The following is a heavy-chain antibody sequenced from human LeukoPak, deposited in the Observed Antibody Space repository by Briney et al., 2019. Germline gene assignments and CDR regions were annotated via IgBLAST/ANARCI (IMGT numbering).Heavy chain of an antibody. J-gene: IGHJ4*02. CDR2: MNPDSGDT. CDR1: GYTFTSYD. D-gene: IGHD3-22*01. Sequence: ASVKVSCKASGYTFTSYDINWVRQATGQGLEWMGWMNPDSGDTVYAQKFQGRVTMTRDTSISTVYLELNSLGSEDTAVYDCARGRTDYYDSSGSFPALGYWGQGTLVTVSS. V-gene: IGHV1-8*01. CDR3: ARGRTDYYDSSGSFPALGY.